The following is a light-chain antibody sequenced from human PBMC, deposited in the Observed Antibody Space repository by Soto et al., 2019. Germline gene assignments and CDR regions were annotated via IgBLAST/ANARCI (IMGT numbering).Light chain of an antibody. CDR2: DAS. V-gene: IGKV1-5*01. CDR1: QSVTNW. CDR3: QQYTTYPYT. Sequence: DIQMTQSPSTLSASVGDRVTITCRASQSVTNWLAWYQQKPGKAPNLLIYDASRLQSGIPSRFSGSGSGTEFTRTISSLQPDDFATYYCQQYTTYPYTFGQGTKLEIK. J-gene: IGKJ2*01.